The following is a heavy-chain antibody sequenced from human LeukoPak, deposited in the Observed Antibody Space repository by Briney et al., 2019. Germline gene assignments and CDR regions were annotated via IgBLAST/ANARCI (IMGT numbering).Heavy chain of an antibody. CDR1: GFTFSSYE. J-gene: IGHJ6*02. CDR2: ISSSGSTI. Sequence: GGSLRLSCAASGFTFSSYEMNWVRQAPGKGLEWVSYISSSGSTIYYADSVKGRFTISRDNAKNSLYLQMNSLRAEDTAVYYCARTGMSYYDFWGTAYYYYYGMDVWGQGTTVTVSS. D-gene: IGHD3-3*01. V-gene: IGHV3-48*03. CDR3: ARTGMSYYDFWGTAYYYYYGMDV.